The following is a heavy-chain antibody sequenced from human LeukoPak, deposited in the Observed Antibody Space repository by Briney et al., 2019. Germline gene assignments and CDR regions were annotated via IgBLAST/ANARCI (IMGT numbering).Heavy chain of an antibody. CDR3: AREARYSSSCLDY. CDR2: INPNSGGT. V-gene: IGHV1-2*02. CDR1: GYTFTSYY. D-gene: IGHD6-13*01. J-gene: IGHJ4*02. Sequence: ASVKVSCKASGYTFTSYYMHWVRQAPGQGLEWMGWINPNSGGTNYAQKFQGRVTMTRDTSISTAYMELSRLRSDDTAVYYCAREARYSSSCLDYWGQGTLVTVSS.